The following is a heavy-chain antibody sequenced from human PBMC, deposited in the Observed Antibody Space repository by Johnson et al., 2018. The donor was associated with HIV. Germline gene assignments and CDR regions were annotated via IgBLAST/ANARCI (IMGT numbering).Heavy chain of an antibody. CDR1: GFTFSSYG. CDR2: ISYDGSNK. D-gene: IGHD3-10*01. J-gene: IGHJ3*02. V-gene: IGHV3-30*03. Sequence: QVQLVESGGGLVKPGGSLRLSCAASGFTFSSYGMHWVRQAPGKGLEWVAVISYDGSNKYYADSVKGRFTISRDNSKNTLYLQMNSLRAEDTAVYYCAREGKDAFDIWGQGTMVTVSS. CDR3: AREGKDAFDI.